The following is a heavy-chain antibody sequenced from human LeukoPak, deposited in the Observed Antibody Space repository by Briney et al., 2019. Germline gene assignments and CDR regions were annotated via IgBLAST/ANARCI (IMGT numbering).Heavy chain of an antibody. CDR2: IHTSGST. D-gene: IGHD3-10*01. J-gene: IGHJ4*02. V-gene: IGHV4-4*07. CDR3: ARTRYYYNSRSYGAPYYFDY. Sequence: TSSETLSLTCTVSGGSISSYYWNWIRQPAGKGLEWIGRIHTSGSTNYNPSLKSRVTMSVDTSKNQFSLKLSSVTAADTAVYYCARTRYYYNSRSYGAPYYFDYWGQGTLVTVSS. CDR1: GGSISSYY.